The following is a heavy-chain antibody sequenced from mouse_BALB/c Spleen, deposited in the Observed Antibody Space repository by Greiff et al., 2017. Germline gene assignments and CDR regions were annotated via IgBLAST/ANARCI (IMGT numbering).Heavy chain of an antibody. CDR2: ISSGSSTI. Sequence: DVHLVESGGGLVQPGGSRKLSCAASGFTFSSFGMHWVRQAPEKGLEWVAYISSGSSTIYYADTVKGRFTISRDNPKNTLFLQMTSLRSEDTAMYYCAREGYDYAGFLLDYWGQGTTLTVSA. J-gene: IGHJ2*01. CDR3: AREGYDYAGFLLDY. V-gene: IGHV5-17*02. CDR1: GFTFSSFG. D-gene: IGHD2-4*01.